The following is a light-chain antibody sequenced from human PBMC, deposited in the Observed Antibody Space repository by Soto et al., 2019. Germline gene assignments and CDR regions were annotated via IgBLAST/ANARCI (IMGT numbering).Light chain of an antibody. CDR1: SSDVGVYNY. V-gene: IGLV2-8*01. CDR3: SSCGGNSNLV. CDR2: EVS. J-gene: IGLJ2*01. Sequence: QSALTQPPSASGSPGQSVTISCTGTSSDVGVYNYVSWYQQHPGKAPKLMIYEVSKRPSGVPDRFSGSKSGNTASLTVSGLQAEEEADYYCSSCGGNSNLVFGGGTKLTVL.